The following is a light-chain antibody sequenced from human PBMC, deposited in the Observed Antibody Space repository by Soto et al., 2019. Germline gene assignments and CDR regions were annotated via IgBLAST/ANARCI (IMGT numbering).Light chain of an antibody. J-gene: IGKJ1*01. CDR3: QESYSRPPWM. Sequence: DIQMTQSPSSLSASVGDRVTVTCRASQSISNHLNWYQQKPGKAPKLLIYAASNLHSGVTSRFSGSGSGTDFTLTISSLQLEDFATYYCQESYSRPPWMFGQGTKVEIK. CDR2: AAS. CDR1: QSISNH. V-gene: IGKV1-39*01.